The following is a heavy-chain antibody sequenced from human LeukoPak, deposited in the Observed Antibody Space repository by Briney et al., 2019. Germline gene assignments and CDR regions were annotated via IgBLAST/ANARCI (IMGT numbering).Heavy chain of an antibody. D-gene: IGHD3-9*01. V-gene: IGHV3-23*01. J-gene: IGHJ4*02. CDR1: GFTFSSYA. CDR2: ISGSGGSA. Sequence: GGSLRLSCAASGFTFSSYAMSWVRQAPGKGLEWVSAISGSGGSAYYADSVKGRFTISRGNSKNTLYLQMNSLRAEDTAVYYCAKDSDILTGFYGYWGQGTLVTVSS. CDR3: AKDSDILTGFYGY.